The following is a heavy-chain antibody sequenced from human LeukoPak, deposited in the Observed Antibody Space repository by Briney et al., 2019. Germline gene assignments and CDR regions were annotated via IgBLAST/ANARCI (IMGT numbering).Heavy chain of an antibody. CDR1: GGTFSSYA. CDR3: AREIVDTAMVDAFDI. CDR2: IIPIFGTA. J-gene: IGHJ3*02. Sequence: SVKVSCKASGGTFSSYAISWVRQGPGQGLEWMGGIIPIFGTANYAQKFQGRVTITADESTSTAYMELSSLRSEDTAVYYCAREIVDTAMVDAFDIWGQGTMVTVSS. V-gene: IGHV1-69*01. D-gene: IGHD5-18*01.